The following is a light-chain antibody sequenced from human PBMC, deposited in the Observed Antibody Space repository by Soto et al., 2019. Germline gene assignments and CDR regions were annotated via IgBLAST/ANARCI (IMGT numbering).Light chain of an antibody. CDR1: QGVSTW. J-gene: IGKJ1*01. Sequence: IQLTQSPSTLSGSVGDRVTITCRASQGVSTWLAWYQQRPSQAPKLLVDEASKLQSGVPSRFSASGSVRDFTLTISSLQPEESATYYCQQYYDFRTFGQGTKVEI. CDR2: EAS. V-gene: IGKV1-5*03. CDR3: QQYYDFRT.